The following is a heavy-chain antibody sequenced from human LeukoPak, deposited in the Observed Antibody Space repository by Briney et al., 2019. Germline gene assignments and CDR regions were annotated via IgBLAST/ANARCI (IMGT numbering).Heavy chain of an antibody. CDR1: GFTFSDHY. CDR2: TRNKANSYTT. V-gene: IGHV3-72*01. J-gene: IGHJ4*02. CDR3: ARQDWLGDRYYFDS. Sequence: PGGSLRLSCAASGFTFSDHYMDWVRQAPGKGLEWVGRTRNKANSYTTEYAVSVKGRFTISRDDSKNSLYLQMNSLKTEDTAVYYCARQDWLGDRYYFDSWGQGTLVTVSS. D-gene: IGHD3-9*01.